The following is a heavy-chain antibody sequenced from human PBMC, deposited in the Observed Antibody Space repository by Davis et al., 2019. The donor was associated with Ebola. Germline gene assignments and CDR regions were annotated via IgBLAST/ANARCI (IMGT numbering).Heavy chain of an antibody. D-gene: IGHD5-24*01. CDR3: ARTKMATVNWAFDS. CDR2: ISTSGNII. J-gene: IGHJ4*02. Sequence: GESLKISCAASEITFSRYEMNWVRQAPGKGLGWVSYISTSGNIIYYADSVKGRFTISRDNAKNSLFLQMNGLTAEDTALYYCARTKMATVNWAFDSWGQGTPVTVSS. CDR1: EITFSRYE. V-gene: IGHV3-48*03.